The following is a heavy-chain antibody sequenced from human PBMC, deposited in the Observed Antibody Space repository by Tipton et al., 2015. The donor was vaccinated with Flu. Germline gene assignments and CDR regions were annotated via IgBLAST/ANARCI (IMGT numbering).Heavy chain of an antibody. CDR1: GFTFSSYA. CDR3: ANAAKYGSGSYYAH. CDR2: ISGSGGST. Sequence: SLRLSCAASGFTFSSYAMSWVRQAPGKGLEWVSAISGSGGSTYYADSVKGRFTISRDNSKNTLYLQMNSLRAEDTAVYYCANAAKYGSGSYYAHWGQGTLVTVSS. D-gene: IGHD3-10*01. J-gene: IGHJ1*01. V-gene: IGHV3-23*01.